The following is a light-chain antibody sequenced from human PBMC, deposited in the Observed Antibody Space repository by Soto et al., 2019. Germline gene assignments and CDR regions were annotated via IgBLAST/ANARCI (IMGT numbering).Light chain of an antibody. Sequence: EIVLTQSPGTLSLSPGARATLSCRASQSIRNFLAWYQQKPGQAPRLLIYDASNRATGIPPRFSGSGSGTDLTIAISGLEPEDHEVYYCQQRYNWPWTFGQGTKVDIK. CDR3: QQRYNWPWT. V-gene: IGKV3-11*01. J-gene: IGKJ1*01. CDR1: QSIRNF. CDR2: DAS.